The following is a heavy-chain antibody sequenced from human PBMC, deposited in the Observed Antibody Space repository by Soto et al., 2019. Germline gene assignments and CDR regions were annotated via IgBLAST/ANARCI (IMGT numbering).Heavy chain of an antibody. J-gene: IGHJ4*02. Sequence: ASVQASCDTSAYSFIYYYIPCMRRATGQGLEWMGWISPNSGASNYTQNFQGRVTMTRDRSTATVYMEMTGLRSDDTAVYYCAIWGDVVATHDSWGQGTLVTVSS. CDR1: AYSFIYYY. CDR2: ISPNSGAS. CDR3: AIWGDVVATHDS. D-gene: IGHD5-12*01. V-gene: IGHV1-2*02.